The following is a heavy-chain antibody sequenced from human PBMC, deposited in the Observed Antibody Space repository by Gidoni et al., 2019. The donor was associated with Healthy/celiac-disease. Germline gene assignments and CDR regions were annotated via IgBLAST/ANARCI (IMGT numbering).Heavy chain of an antibody. CDR2: ISWNSGSI. CDR3: AKSFVYYDSSGSAAFDI. D-gene: IGHD3-22*01. J-gene: IGHJ3*02. Sequence: EVQLVASGGGLVQPGRSLRLSCAASGFTFDAYAMHWFRQAPGKGLEWVSGISWNSGSIGYADSVKGRFTISRDNAKNSLYLQMNSLRAEDTALYYCAKSFVYYDSSGSAAFDIWGQGTMVTVSS. CDR1: GFTFDAYA. V-gene: IGHV3-9*01.